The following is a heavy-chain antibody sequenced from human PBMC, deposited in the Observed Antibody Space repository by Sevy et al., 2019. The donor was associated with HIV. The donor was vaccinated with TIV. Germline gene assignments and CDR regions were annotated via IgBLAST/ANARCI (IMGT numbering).Heavy chain of an antibody. CDR3: ARAPNYGDYDY. CDR1: GFTVSSNY. D-gene: IGHD4-17*01. V-gene: IGHV3-53*01. J-gene: IGHJ4*02. CDR2: IYSGGST. Sequence: GGSLRLYCAASGFTVSSNYMSWVRQAPGKGLEWVSVIYSGGSTYYADSVKGRFTISRDNSKNTLYLQMNSLRAEDTAVYYCARAPNYGDYDYWGQGTLVTVSS.